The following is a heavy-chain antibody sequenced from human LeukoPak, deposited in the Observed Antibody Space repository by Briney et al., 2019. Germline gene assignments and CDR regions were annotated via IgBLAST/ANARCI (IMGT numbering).Heavy chain of an antibody. CDR2: ISWNSGSI. CDR3: AKGRCSSTSCYRDYFDY. Sequence: GGSLRLSCAASGFTFSSYSMSWVRQAPGKGLEWVSGISWNSGSIGYADSVKGRFTISRDNAKNSLYLQMNSLRAEDTALYYCAKGRCSSTSCYRDYFDYWGQGTLVTVSS. CDR1: GFTFSSYS. D-gene: IGHD2-2*01. J-gene: IGHJ4*02. V-gene: IGHV3-9*01.